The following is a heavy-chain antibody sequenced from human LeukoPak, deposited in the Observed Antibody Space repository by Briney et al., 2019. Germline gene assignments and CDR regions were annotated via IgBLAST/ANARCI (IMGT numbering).Heavy chain of an antibody. D-gene: IGHD5-24*01. CDR1: GFTFSSYS. CDR2: ISSSSSYI. CDR3: ARDRSMADAFDI. V-gene: IGHV3-21*01. J-gene: IGHJ3*02. Sequence: GGSLRLSCAASGFTFSSYSMNRVRQAPGKGLEWVSSISSSSSYIYYADSVKGRFTISRDNAKNSLYLQMNSLRAEDTAVYYCARDRSMADAFDIWGQGTMVTVSS.